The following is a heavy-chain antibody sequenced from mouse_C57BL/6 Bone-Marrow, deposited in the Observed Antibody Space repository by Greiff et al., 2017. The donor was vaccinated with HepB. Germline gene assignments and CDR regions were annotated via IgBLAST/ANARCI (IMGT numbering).Heavy chain of an antibody. V-gene: IGHV1-42*01. D-gene: IGHD1-1*01. CDR1: GYSFTGYY. J-gene: IGHJ3*01. CDR2: INPSTGGT. CDR3: ARVTYGSSSAWFAY. Sequence: VQLQQSGPELVKPGASVKISCKASGYSFTGYYMNWVKQSPEKSLEWIGAINPSTGGTTYNQKFKAKATLTVDKSSSTAYMQLKSLTSEDSAVYYCARVTYGSSSAWFAYWGQGTLVTVSA.